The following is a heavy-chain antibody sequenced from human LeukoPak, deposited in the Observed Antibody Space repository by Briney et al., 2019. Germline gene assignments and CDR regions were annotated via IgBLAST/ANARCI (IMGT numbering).Heavy chain of an antibody. CDR3: ARYYDTPGRFDY. CDR2: INHSGST. V-gene: IGHV4-34*01. D-gene: IGHD3-16*01. Sequence: SSETLSLTCAVYGGSFSGYYWSWIRQPPGKGLEWIGEINHSGSTNYNPSLKSRVTISVDTSKNQFSLKLSSVTAADTAVYYCARYYDTPGRFDYWGQGTPVTVSS. J-gene: IGHJ4*02. CDR1: GGSFSGYY.